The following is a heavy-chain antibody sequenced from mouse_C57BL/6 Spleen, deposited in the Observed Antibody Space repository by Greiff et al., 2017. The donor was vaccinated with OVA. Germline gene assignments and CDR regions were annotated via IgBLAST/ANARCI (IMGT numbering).Heavy chain of an antibody. Sequence: EVQLQESGGGLVQPKGSLKLSCAASGFSFNTYAMNWVRQAPGKGLEWVARIRSKSNNYATYYADSVKDRFTISRDDSESMLYLQMNNLKTEDTAMYYCVRQNYYAMDYWGQGTSVTVSS. CDR1: GFSFNTYA. J-gene: IGHJ4*01. CDR2: IRSKSNNYAT. CDR3: VRQNYYAMDY. V-gene: IGHV10-1*01.